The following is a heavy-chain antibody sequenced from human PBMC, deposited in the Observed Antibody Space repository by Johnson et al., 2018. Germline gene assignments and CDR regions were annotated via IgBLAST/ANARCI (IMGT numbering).Heavy chain of an antibody. CDR1: GYTFTTNN. CDR2: VSPSAGHT. CDR3: ARASAFGSYVPDATLDI. D-gene: IGHD2-15*01. V-gene: IGHV1-46*01. Sequence: QVQLVQSWPEVKRPGASVKISCRTSGYTFTTNNIHWVRQVPGQGFEWVGMVSPSAGHTSHAQTFQGGLTLTRDMSTDSVYMEMTSLTNEDTASYHCARASAFGSYVPDATLDIWGQGTMVTVSS. J-gene: IGHJ3*02.